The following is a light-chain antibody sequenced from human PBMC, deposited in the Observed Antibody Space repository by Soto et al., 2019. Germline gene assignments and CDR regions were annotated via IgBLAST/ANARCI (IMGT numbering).Light chain of an antibody. CDR1: SSNIGSNY. CDR3: AAWDDSLSGVV. CDR2: RNN. J-gene: IGLJ2*01. Sequence: QSVLTQPPSASGPPGQRVTISCSGSSSNIGSNYVFWYQHLPGTATKLLIYRNNQRPSGVPDRFSGSKSGTSASLAISGLRSEDETDYYCAAWDDSLSGVVFGGGTKLTVL. V-gene: IGLV1-47*01.